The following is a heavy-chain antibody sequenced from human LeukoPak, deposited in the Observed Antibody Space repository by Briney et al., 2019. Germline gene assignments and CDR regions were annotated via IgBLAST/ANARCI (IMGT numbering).Heavy chain of an antibody. CDR2: INQDGGEK. CDR3: ASNWDYVRGYGMDV. J-gene: IGHJ6*02. Sequence: GGSLRLSCAASGFTFSSHWVSWVRQAPGKRLQWVAHINQDGGEKHYVDSVRGRFTISRDNTKNSLYLQMNSLRVEDSAVYYCASNWDYVRGYGMDVWGQGTTVAVSS. V-gene: IGHV3-7*01. D-gene: IGHD1-7*01. CDR1: GFTFSSHW.